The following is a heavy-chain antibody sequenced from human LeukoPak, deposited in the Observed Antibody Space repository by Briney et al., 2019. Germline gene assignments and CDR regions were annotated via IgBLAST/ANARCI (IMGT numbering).Heavy chain of an antibody. CDR3: ARTDSSGYYGGVGDDAFDI. CDR1: GGSISSGSYY. Sequence: SETLSLTCTVSGGSISSGSYYWSWIRQPAGKGLEWIGRIYTSGSTNYNPSLKSRVTISVDTSKNQFSLKLSSVTAADTAVYYCARTDSSGYYGGVGDDAFDIWGQGTMVTVSS. V-gene: IGHV4-61*02. CDR2: IYTSGST. D-gene: IGHD3-22*01. J-gene: IGHJ3*02.